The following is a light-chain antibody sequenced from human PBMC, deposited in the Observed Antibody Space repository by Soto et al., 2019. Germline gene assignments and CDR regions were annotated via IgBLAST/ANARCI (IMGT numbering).Light chain of an antibody. Sequence: EIVLTQSPATLSVSPGERATLSCRASRSVSSYLAWYQQKPGQAPRLLIYDASNRATGIPARFSASGSGTDFTLTISSLEPEDFAVYYCQHRSSWPYTFGQGTKLEIK. J-gene: IGKJ2*01. CDR3: QHRSSWPYT. V-gene: IGKV3-11*01. CDR2: DAS. CDR1: RSVSSY.